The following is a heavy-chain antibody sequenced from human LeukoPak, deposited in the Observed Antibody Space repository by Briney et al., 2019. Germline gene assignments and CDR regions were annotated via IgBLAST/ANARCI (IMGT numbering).Heavy chain of an antibody. CDR1: GYTFISYD. J-gene: IGHJ4*02. Sequence: ASVKVSCKASGYTFISYDINWVRQATGRGLEWMGWMNPNSGITGYAQKFQGRVGMTRNTSIGTAYMELSSLKSEDTAVYYCARGLYYYDSNGRTPYDYWGQGTLVTVSS. CDR2: MNPNSGIT. V-gene: IGHV1-8*01. D-gene: IGHD3-22*01. CDR3: ARGLYYYDSNGRTPYDY.